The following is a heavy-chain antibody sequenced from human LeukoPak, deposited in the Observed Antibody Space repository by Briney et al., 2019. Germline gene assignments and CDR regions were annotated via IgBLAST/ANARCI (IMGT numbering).Heavy chain of an antibody. D-gene: IGHD1-20*01. CDR2: ISGSGGST. J-gene: IGHJ4*02. V-gene: IGHV3-23*01. Sequence: PGGSLRLSCAASGFTFSDYYMSWVRQAPGKGLEWVSAISGSGGSTYYADSVKGRFTISRDNSKNTLYLQMNSLRAEDTAVYYCAKDARYNWNPGYFDYWGQGTLVTVSS. CDR3: AKDARYNWNPGYFDY. CDR1: GFTFSDYY.